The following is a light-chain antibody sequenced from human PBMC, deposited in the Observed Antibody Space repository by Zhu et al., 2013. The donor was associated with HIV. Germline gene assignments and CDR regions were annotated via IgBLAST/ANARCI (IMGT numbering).Light chain of an antibody. CDR3: SSYTSSSTVV. J-gene: IGLJ2*01. V-gene: IGLV2-8*01. Sequence: QSALTQPPSASGSPGQSVTISCTGTSSDIGGYGYVSWYQQYPGRAPKVLIHEVSKRASGVPDRFSGSKSGNTASLTISGLQAEDEADYYCSSYTSSSTVVFGGGTKLTVL. CDR1: SSDIGGYGY. CDR2: EVS.